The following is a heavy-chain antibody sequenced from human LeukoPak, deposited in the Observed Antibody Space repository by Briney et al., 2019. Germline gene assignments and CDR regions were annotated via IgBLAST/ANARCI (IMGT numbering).Heavy chain of an antibody. V-gene: IGHV1-69*13. J-gene: IGHJ6*02. Sequence: GASVKVSCKASGGTFSSYAISWVRQAPGQGLEWMGGIIPIFGTANYAQKFQGRVTITADESTSTAYMELSSLRSEDTAVYYCARDGPNGVDVYGMDVWGQGTTVTVSS. CDR3: ARDGPNGVDVYGMDV. CDR2: IIPIFGTA. CDR1: GGTFSSYA. D-gene: IGHD2-8*01.